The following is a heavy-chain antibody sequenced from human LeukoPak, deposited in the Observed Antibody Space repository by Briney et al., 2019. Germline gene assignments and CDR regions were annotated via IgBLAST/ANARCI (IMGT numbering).Heavy chain of an antibody. V-gene: IGHV3-33*01. CDR3: AREVAPLYFHYGMDV. CDR1: GLTFSSYG. CDR2: TWYDGRNN. Sequence: GGSLRLSCAASGLTFSSYGMHWVRQAPGKGLEWVAVTWYDGRNNYYAASVKGRFTISRDDSKTTVYLLMNSLRAEDTAVYYCAREVAPLYFHYGMDVWGEGTTVTVSS. D-gene: IGHD2-21*01. J-gene: IGHJ6*01.